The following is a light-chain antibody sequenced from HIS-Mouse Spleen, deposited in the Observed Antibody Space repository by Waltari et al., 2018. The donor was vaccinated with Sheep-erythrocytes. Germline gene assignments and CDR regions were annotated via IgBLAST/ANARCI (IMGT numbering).Light chain of an antibody. Sequence: EIVLTQSPGTLSLSPGERATLSCRASQSVSSSYLAWYQQKPGQAPRLLIYGASRRATGIPDRSSGSGSGTDFALTLSRLETEDFAVYYCQQYGSSPWTFGQGTKVEIK. J-gene: IGKJ1*01. CDR3: QQYGSSPWT. CDR1: QSVSSSY. CDR2: GAS. V-gene: IGKV3-20*01.